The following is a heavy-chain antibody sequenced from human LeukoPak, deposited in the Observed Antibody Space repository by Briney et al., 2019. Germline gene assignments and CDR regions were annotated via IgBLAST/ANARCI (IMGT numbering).Heavy chain of an antibody. CDR1: GYTFTGYY. Sequence: SVKVSCKASGYTFTGYYMHWVRQAPGQGLEWMGGIIPIFGTANYAQKFQGRVTITADESTSTAYMELSSLRSEDTAVYYCARGAVEMATIEIAFDIWGQGTMVTVSS. D-gene: IGHD5-24*01. CDR2: IIPIFGTA. J-gene: IGHJ3*02. CDR3: ARGAVEMATIEIAFDI. V-gene: IGHV1-69*13.